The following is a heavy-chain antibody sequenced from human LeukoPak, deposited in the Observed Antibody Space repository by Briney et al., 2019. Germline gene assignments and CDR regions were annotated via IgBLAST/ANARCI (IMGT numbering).Heavy chain of an antibody. V-gene: IGHV1-24*01. D-gene: IGHD1-26*01. CDR3: ATDRPSDLVVGATPHGY. Sequence: ASVKVSCKVSGYTLTELSMHCVRQAPGKGLEWMGGFDPEDGETIYAQKFQGRVTMTEDTSTDTAYMELSSLRSEDTAVYYCATDRPSDLVVGATPHGYWGQGTLVTVSS. CDR2: FDPEDGET. CDR1: GYTLTELS. J-gene: IGHJ4*02.